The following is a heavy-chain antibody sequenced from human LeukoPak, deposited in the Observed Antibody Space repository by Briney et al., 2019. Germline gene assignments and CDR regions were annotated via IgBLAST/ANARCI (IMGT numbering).Heavy chain of an antibody. J-gene: IGHJ4*02. V-gene: IGHV5-51*01. D-gene: IGHD4-17*01. CDR3: ARFSDYGDYCDY. Sequence: GESLKISCEVSGYSFTNYWIGWVRQLPGKGLEWMGIIYPGDSDTRYSPSFQGQVTISADKSISTAYLQWSSLKASDTAMYYCARFSDYGDYCDYWGQGTLVTVSS. CDR2: IYPGDSDT. CDR1: GYSFTNYW.